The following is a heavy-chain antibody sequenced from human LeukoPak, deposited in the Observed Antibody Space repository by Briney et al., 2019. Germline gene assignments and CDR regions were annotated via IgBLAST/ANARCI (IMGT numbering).Heavy chain of an antibody. Sequence: PSETLSLTCAVSGGSLSGYYWSWIRQPPGKGLEWIGEINHGGTTNYNPSLKSRLRTSVDTSTNQVSLKLSSVTAADTAIYYCARGRKGWGMTAAGQGWFDPWGQGTLVTVSS. J-gene: IGHJ5*02. CDR2: INHGGTT. V-gene: IGHV4-34*01. CDR3: ARGRKGWGMTAAGQGWFDP. D-gene: IGHD6-13*01. CDR1: GGSLSGYY.